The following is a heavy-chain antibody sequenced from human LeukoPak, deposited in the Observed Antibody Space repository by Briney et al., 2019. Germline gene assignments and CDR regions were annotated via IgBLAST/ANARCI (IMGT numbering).Heavy chain of an antibody. CDR3: ARERYDSSGHWHFDL. CDR2: ISGSGGST. J-gene: IGHJ2*01. D-gene: IGHD3-22*01. CDR1: GFTFTTFA. V-gene: IGHV3-23*01. Sequence: PGGSLRLSCAASGFTFTTFAMSWVRQAPGKGLEWVSTISGSGGSTYYADSVKGRFTMSRDNSMNTVYLQMNSLGAEDTALYYCARERYDSSGHWHFDLWGRGTLVTVSS.